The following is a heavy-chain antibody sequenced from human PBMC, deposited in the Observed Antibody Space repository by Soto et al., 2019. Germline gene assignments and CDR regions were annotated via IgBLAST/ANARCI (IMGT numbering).Heavy chain of an antibody. V-gene: IGHV4-30-2*01. CDR2: IFPSGTP. Sequence: SEPLSLPCGVSVGALSGATYSWNWVRQPPGKGLEWIGYIFPSGTPYYNPPLKSRVTISIDVSKNQFSLSLRSLTAADTAVYYCARSREFDYWSQGPLVTVSS. CDR3: ARSREFDY. J-gene: IGHJ4*02. CDR1: VGALSGATYS.